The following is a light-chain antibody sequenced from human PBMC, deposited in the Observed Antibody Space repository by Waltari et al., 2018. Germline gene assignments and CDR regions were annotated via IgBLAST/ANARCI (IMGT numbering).Light chain of an antibody. CDR3: QQYNAWPPWT. CDR1: QSIRSN. V-gene: IGKV3-15*01. CDR2: GAS. Sequence: EIVMTQSPATLSVSPGESATLSCRASQSIRSNLAWYQQKPGQAPRLLIYGASTRATGVPARFSGSVSGTEFILTISSLQSEDFAVYYCQQYNAWPPWTFGQGTKVEIK. J-gene: IGKJ1*01.